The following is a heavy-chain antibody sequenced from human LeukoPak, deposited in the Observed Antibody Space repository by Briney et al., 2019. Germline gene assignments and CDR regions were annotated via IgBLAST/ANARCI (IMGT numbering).Heavy chain of an antibody. CDR2: INHSGST. CDR1: GGSFSGYS. V-gene: IGHV4-34*01. CDR3: ARGPYYDGSGYYVD. Sequence: SETLSLTCDVYGGSFSGYSWSWIRQPPGKGLEWSGEINHSGSTNYNPSLKNRVTMSVDTSKNQFSLRLSSMTAADTAVYFCARGPYYDGSGYYVDWGQGTLVTVSS. D-gene: IGHD3-22*01. J-gene: IGHJ4*02.